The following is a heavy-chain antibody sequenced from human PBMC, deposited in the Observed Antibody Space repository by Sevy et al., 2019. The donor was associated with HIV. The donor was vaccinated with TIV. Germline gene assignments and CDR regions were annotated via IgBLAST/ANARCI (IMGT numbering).Heavy chain of an antibody. CDR3: AKDFTGFYGMDV. CDR2: ISYDGINK. V-gene: IGHV3-30*18. CDR1: GLSVTNNG. Sequence: GGSLRLSCEVSGLSVTNNGMHWVRQAPGKGLEWMAVISYDGINKYYGDSVKGRFIISRDRSKNTLYLQMNILRIEDTAVYYCAKDFTGFYGMDVWGQGTTVTVSS. J-gene: IGHJ6*02. D-gene: IGHD3-9*01.